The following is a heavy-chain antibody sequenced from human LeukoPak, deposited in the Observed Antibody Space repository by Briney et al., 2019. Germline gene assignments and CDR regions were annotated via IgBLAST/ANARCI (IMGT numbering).Heavy chain of an antibody. CDR3: ARAPPFPNYYYYMDV. J-gene: IGHJ6*03. CDR1: GYSISSGYY. V-gene: IGHV4-38-2*02. Sequence: SETLSLTCTVSGYSISSGYYWGWIRQPPGKGLEWIGSIYHSGSTYYNPSLKSRVTISVDTSKNQFSLKLSSVTAADTAVYYCARAPPFPNYYYYMDVWGKGTTVTISS. CDR2: IYHSGST.